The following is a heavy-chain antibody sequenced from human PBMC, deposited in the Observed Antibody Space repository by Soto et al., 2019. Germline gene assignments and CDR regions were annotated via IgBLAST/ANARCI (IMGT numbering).Heavy chain of an antibody. CDR1: GGSFSGYY. Sequence: SETLSLTCAVYGGSFSGYYWSWIRQPPGKGLEWIGEINHSGSTNYNPSLKSRVTISVDTSKNQFSLKLSSVTAADTAVYYCARALPSYYYDSSGHYTPLDPWGHGTLVTVSS. J-gene: IGHJ5*02. V-gene: IGHV4-34*01. D-gene: IGHD3-22*01. CDR3: ARALPSYYYDSSGHYTPLDP. CDR2: INHSGST.